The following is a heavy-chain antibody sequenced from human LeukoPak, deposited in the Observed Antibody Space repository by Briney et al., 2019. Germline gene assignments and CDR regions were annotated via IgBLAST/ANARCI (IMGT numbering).Heavy chain of an antibody. D-gene: IGHD4-17*01. CDR1: GFTFSSYW. CDR3: ARVVKSPPSGGDYVFYYYYMDV. Sequence: GGSLRLSCAASGFTFSSYWMSWVRQAPGKGLEWAANIKQDGSEKYYVDSVKGRFTISRDNAKNSLYLQMNSLRAEDTAVYYCARVVKSPPSGGDYVFYYYYMDVWGKGTTVTVSS. J-gene: IGHJ6*03. CDR2: IKQDGSEK. V-gene: IGHV3-7*01.